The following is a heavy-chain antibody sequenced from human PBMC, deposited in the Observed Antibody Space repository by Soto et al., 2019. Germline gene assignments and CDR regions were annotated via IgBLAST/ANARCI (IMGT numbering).Heavy chain of an antibody. Sequence: QVHLQESGPGIVATSETLSLSCLVSGGSIHNAFWNWIRHTPERGLQWVGYFYSTGYVAYNPSLAARATISLDKSRNQASLKLSAVTSEDTATYYCAIGNNWCLFWGQGTTITVSS. V-gene: IGHV4-4*08. D-gene: IGHD1-20*01. CDR2: FYSTGYV. J-gene: IGHJ1*01. CDR1: GGSIHNAF. CDR3: AIGNNWCLF.